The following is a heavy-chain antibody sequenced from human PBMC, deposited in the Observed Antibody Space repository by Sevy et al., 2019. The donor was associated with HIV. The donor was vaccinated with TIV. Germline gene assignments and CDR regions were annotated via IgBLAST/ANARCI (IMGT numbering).Heavy chain of an antibody. CDR3: ARDAGYCSSTSCYRGDYFDY. J-gene: IGHJ4*02. CDR2: IKEDGSEK. Sequence: GGSLRLSCAASGFTFSGNWMSWVRQAPGKGLEWVADIKEDGSEKYYVDSVKGRFTISRDNAKKSLYLTMNNLRAEDTAVYYCARDAGYCSSTSCYRGDYFDYWGQGTLVTVSS. CDR1: GFTFSGNW. V-gene: IGHV3-7*01. D-gene: IGHD2-2*02.